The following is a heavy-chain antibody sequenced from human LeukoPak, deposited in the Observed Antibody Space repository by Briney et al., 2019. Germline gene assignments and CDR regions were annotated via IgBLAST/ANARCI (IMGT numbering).Heavy chain of an antibody. J-gene: IGHJ4*02. CDR3: ARGCEQDYGGRDQASSGSRDFDY. CDR2: INHSGST. D-gene: IGHD4-23*01. CDR1: GFTFSNAW. V-gene: IGHV4-34*01. Sequence: GSLRLSCAASGFTFSNAWMNWVRQAPGKGLEWIGEINHSGSTNYNPSLKSRVTISVDTSKNQFSLKLSSVTAADTAVYYCARGCEQDYGGRDQASSGSRDFDYWGQGTLVTVSS.